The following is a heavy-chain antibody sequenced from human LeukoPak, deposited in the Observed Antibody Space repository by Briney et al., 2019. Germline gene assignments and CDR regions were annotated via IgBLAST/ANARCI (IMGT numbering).Heavy chain of an antibody. CDR1: GGSISSSSYY. CDR3: ARHSGSYWY. D-gene: IGHD1-26*01. CDR2: IYYSGST. Sequence: SETLSLTCTVSGGSISSSSYYWIWIRQPPGKGLEWIGYIYYSGSTYYNPSLKSRVTISVDTSKNQFSLKLSSVTAADTAVYYCARHSGSYWYWGQGTLVTVSS. V-gene: IGHV4-39*01. J-gene: IGHJ4*02.